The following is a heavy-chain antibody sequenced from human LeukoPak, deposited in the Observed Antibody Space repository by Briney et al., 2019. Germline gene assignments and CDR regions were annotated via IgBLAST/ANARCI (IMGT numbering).Heavy chain of an antibody. CDR1: GFTFSSYS. D-gene: IGHD5-24*01. J-gene: IGHJ3*02. V-gene: IGHV3-21*01. Sequence: GGSLRLSCAASGFTFSSYSMNWVRQAPGKGLEWVSSISSSSSYIYYADSVKGRFTISRDNAENSLYLQMNSLRAEDTAVYYCARGQRWLQSVPAFDIWGQGTMVTVSS. CDR2: ISSSSSYI. CDR3: ARGQRWLQSVPAFDI.